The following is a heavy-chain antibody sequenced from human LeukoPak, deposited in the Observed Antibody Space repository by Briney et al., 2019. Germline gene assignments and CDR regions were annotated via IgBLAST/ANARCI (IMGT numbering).Heavy chain of an antibody. CDR1: GYSFTSYW. CDR2: IYPGDSDT. Sequence: GESLKISCNNSGYSFTSYWIGWVRQMPGKGLEWMGIIYPGDSDTRYSPSFQGQVTISADKSISTAYLQWSSLKASDTAMYYCARSTDSSGYYDYFDDWGQGTLVTVSS. D-gene: IGHD3-22*01. J-gene: IGHJ4*02. CDR3: ARSTDSSGYYDYFDD. V-gene: IGHV5-51*01.